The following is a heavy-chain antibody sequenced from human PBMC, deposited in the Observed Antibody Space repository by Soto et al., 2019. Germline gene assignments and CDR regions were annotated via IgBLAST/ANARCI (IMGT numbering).Heavy chain of an antibody. Sequence: QVQLVESGGGVVQPGRSLRLSCAASGFTFSSYGMHWVRQAPGKGLEWVAVIWYDGSNKYYADSVKGRFTISRDNSKHTLYLQMNSLRAEDTAVYYCARVPSIAAAGLDYWGQGTLVTVSS. V-gene: IGHV3-33*01. J-gene: IGHJ4*02. CDR3: ARVPSIAAAGLDY. D-gene: IGHD6-13*01. CDR2: IWYDGSNK. CDR1: GFTFSSYG.